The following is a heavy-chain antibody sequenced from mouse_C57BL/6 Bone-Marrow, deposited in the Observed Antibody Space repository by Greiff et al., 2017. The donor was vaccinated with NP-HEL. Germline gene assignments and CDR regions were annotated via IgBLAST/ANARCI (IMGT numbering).Heavy chain of an antibody. D-gene: IGHD1-1*01. V-gene: IGHV2-3*01. Sequence: VKVVESGPGLVAPSQSLSITCTVSGFSLTSYGVSWVRQPPGKGLEWLGVIWGDGSTNYHSALISRLSISKDNSKCQVFLKLNSLQTDDTATYYCAKKGVVATDYAMDYWGQGTSVTVSS. J-gene: IGHJ4*01. CDR1: GFSLTSYG. CDR3: AKKGVVATDYAMDY. CDR2: IWGDGST.